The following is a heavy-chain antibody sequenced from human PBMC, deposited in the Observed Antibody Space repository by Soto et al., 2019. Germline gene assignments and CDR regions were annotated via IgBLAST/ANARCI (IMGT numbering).Heavy chain of an antibody. J-gene: IGHJ6*02. V-gene: IGHV1-18*01. CDR3: ARNYDYVWGSYRSSPDV. Sequence: ASVKVSCKASGYTFTSYGISWVRQAPGQGLEWMGWISAYNGNTNYAQKLQGRVTMTTDTSTSTAYMELRSLRSDDAAVYYCARNYDYVWGSYRSSPDVWGQGTTVTVSS. D-gene: IGHD3-16*02. CDR1: GYTFTSYG. CDR2: ISAYNGNT.